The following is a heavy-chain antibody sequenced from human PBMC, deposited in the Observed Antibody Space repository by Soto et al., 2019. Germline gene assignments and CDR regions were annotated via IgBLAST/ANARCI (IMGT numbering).Heavy chain of an antibody. V-gene: IGHV4-34*01. J-gene: IGHJ6*03. CDR3: ARGTRIAAAAYYYYMDV. Sequence: SETLSLTCAVYGGSFSGYYWSWIRQPPGKGLEWIGEINHSGSTNYNPSLKSRVTISVDTSKNQFSLKLSSVTAADTAVYSCARGTRIAAAAYYYYMDVWGKGTTVTVSS. CDR2: INHSGST. CDR1: GGSFSGYY. D-gene: IGHD6-25*01.